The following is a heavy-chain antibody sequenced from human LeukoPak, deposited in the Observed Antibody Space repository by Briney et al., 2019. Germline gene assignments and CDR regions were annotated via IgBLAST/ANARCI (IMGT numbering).Heavy chain of an antibody. Sequence: IPSETLSLTCAVYGGSFSGYYWSWIRQPPGKGLEWIGEINHSGSTNYNPSLKSRVTISVDTSKNQLSLKLSSVTAADTAVYYCARALGATPSNWFDPWGQGTLVTVSS. J-gene: IGHJ5*02. CDR3: ARALGATPSNWFDP. V-gene: IGHV4-34*01. CDR2: INHSGST. D-gene: IGHD5-12*01. CDR1: GGSFSGYY.